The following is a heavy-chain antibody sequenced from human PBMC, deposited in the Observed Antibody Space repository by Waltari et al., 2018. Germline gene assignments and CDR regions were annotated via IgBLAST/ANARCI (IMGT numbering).Heavy chain of an antibody. CDR3: TKSASCDMDPSCDVVAY. Sequence: EEQLVESGGGLVQPGGSLRLSCAASGFTFNTFWMHWVRQAPGKGLVWVSRINRDGSGTNYADSVKGRFTISRDNGKNTLYLQMNSLTTEDTAVYYCTKSASCDMDPSCDVVAYWGQGTLVTVSA. V-gene: IGHV3-74*01. D-gene: IGHD2-15*01. CDR2: INRDGSGT. CDR1: GFTFNTFW. J-gene: IGHJ4*02.